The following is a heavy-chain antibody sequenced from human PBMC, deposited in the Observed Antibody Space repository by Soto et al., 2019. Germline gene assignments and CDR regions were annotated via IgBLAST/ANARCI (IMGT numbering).Heavy chain of an antibody. J-gene: IGHJ4*02. D-gene: IGHD6-19*01. Sequence: QVQLVQSGADVKKPGSSVKVSCEVSGGTFSNYAFTWVRQGPGQGLEWMGGIIPIFGTANYARQFKGRVANNPDKSTTTTYMELSNLTSEDTAVYYCARVAETGYTSGWYYFDYWGQGSLVTVSS. CDR1: GGTFSNYA. CDR3: ARVAETGYTSGWYYFDY. V-gene: IGHV1-69*14. CDR2: IIPIFGTA.